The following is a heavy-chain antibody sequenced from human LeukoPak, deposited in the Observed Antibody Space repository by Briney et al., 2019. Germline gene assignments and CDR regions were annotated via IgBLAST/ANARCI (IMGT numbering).Heavy chain of an antibody. V-gene: IGHV1-46*01. J-gene: IGHJ4*02. CDR3: ARSAYTYSSYFDY. D-gene: IGHD5-18*01. CDR1: GYTFTSYY. CDR2: INPSGGST. Sequence: ASVKVSCKASGYTFTSYYMHWVRQAPGQGLEWMGIINPSGGSTSYPQRFQGRVTMTRDTSTSTVYTELSSLISEDSALYYCARSAYTYSSYFDYWGQGTLVTVSS.